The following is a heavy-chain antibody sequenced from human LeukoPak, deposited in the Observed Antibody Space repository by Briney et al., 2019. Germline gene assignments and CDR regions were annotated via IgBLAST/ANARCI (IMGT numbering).Heavy chain of an antibody. J-gene: IGHJ6*03. Sequence: PSETLSLTCTVSGDSINTYYWSWIRQPPGKGLEWIGHIYYSGTTYYNPSLKSRVTISLDTSKNQFSLRLTSVTAADTAVYYCARGSSSWLDYYIDVWAKGTTVTVSS. CDR2: IYYSGTT. CDR1: GDSINTYY. D-gene: IGHD6-13*01. V-gene: IGHV4-59*12. CDR3: ARGSSSWLDYYIDV.